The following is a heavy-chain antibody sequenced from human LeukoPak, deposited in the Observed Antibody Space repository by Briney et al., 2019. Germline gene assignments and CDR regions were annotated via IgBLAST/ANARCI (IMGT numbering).Heavy chain of an antibody. J-gene: IGHJ4*02. CDR3: ARDPGGSYPYFDY. Sequence: GGSLRLSCAASGFTFSSYWMSWVRQAPGKGLEWVANIKQDGSEKYYVDSVKGRFTISRDNAKNSLYPQMNSLRAEDTAVYYCARDPGGSYPYFDYWGQGTLVTVSS. CDR2: IKQDGSEK. D-gene: IGHD1-26*01. V-gene: IGHV3-7*01. CDR1: GFTFSSYW.